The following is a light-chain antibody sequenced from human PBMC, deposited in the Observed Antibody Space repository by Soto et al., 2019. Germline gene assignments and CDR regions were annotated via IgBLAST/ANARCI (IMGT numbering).Light chain of an antibody. CDR1: QSISSW. CDR2: KAS. Sequence: DIQMTQSPSTLSASVGDRVTITCRASQSISSWLAWYQQKPGKAPKLLIYKASTLQSGVPSRFSGSGSETHFTLTISSLQPDDFATYYCQQYNSYPVTIGQGTRLEIK. CDR3: QQYNSYPVT. V-gene: IGKV1-5*03. J-gene: IGKJ5*01.